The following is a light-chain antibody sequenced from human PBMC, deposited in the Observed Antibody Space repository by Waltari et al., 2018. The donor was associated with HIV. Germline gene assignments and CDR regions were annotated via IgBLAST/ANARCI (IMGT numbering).Light chain of an antibody. CDR2: DNN. J-gene: IGLJ3*02. Sequence: QSVLTQPPSVSAASGQKVTISCPNLGTDSVSRYQHLPGAAPKLVIYDNNNPPSGIPYRFSGSKSGTSATLAITGLLTGDEAVYYCGTWDISLSGGVFGGGTKLTVL. V-gene: IGLV1-51*01. CDR3: GTWDISLSGGV. CDR1: NLGTDS.